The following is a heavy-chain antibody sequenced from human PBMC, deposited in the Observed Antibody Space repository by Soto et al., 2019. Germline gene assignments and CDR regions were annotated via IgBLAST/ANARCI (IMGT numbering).Heavy chain of an antibody. CDR1: GGTFSSYT. J-gene: IGHJ5*02. V-gene: IGHV1-69*02. CDR3: AQRLGRYCSGGSCYKDWFDP. Sequence: ASVKVSCKASGGTFSSYTISWVRQAPGQGLEWMGRIIPILGIANYAQKFQGRVTITADKSTGTAYMELSSLRSEDTAVYYCAQRLGRYCSGGSCYKDWFDPWGQGTLVTVSS. D-gene: IGHD2-15*01. CDR2: IIPILGIA.